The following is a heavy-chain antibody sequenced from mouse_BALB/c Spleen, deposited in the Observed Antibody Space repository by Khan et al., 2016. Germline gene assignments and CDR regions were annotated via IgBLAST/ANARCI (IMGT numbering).Heavy chain of an antibody. CDR3: SGGGVGYYRAWFAE. Sequence: VQLKESGPDLVKPSQSLSLTCTVTGYSITSGYSWHWIRQFPGNKLEWMGYIHYSGSTNYNPSLKSRISITRDTSKNQFFLQLNSVTTEDTATXYCSGGGVGYYRAWFAEWGQGTLVTVSA. CDR2: IHYSGST. CDR1: GYSITSGYS. J-gene: IGHJ3*01. D-gene: IGHD2-3*01. V-gene: IGHV3-1*02.